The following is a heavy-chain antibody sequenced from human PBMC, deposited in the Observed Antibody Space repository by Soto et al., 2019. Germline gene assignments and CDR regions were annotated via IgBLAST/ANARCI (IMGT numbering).Heavy chain of an antibody. V-gene: IGHV1-69*01. J-gene: IGHJ6*02. CDR2: IIPTLGTP. CDR3: ARAAFRSGYYGYYYGMDV. CDR1: GGTFSTHA. D-gene: IGHD3-3*01. Sequence: QVQLVQSGAEVKKPGSSVKVSCKASGGTFSTHAISWVRQAPGQGLEWLGGIIPTLGTPNYAQKFQGRVTVTAAEYTSTAYMELSRLTSEDTAVYYCARAAFRSGYYGYYYGMDVWGQGTAVNV.